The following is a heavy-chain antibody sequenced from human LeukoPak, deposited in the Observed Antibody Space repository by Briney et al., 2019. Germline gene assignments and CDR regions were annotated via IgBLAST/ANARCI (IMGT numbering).Heavy chain of an antibody. D-gene: IGHD3-10*01. CDR1: GFTFSSYA. CDR3: ATAYGSGSYGAFDI. V-gene: IGHV3-30*04. Sequence: PGGPLRLSCAASGFTFSSYAMHWVRQAPGKGLEWVAVISYDGRTKYYADSVKGRFTISRDDSKNTLYVEMNSLRAEDTALYYCATAYGSGSYGAFDIWGQGTMVTVSS. J-gene: IGHJ3*02. CDR2: ISYDGRTK.